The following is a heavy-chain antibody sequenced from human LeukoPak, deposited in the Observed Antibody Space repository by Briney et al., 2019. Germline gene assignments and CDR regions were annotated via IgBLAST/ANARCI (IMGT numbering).Heavy chain of an antibody. Sequence: GGSLRLSCAASGFTFSSYAMHWVRQAPGKGLEWVAVISYDGSNKYYADSVKGRFTISRDNSKNTLYLQMDGLRAEDTAVYYCARDIKRYCSGGSCYSGFDPWGQGTLVTVSS. CDR2: ISYDGSNK. J-gene: IGHJ5*02. V-gene: IGHV3-30-3*01. CDR3: ARDIKRYCSGGSCYSGFDP. D-gene: IGHD2-15*01. CDR1: GFTFSSYA.